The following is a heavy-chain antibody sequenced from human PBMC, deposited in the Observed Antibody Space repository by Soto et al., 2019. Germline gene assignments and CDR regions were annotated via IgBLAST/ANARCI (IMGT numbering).Heavy chain of an antibody. D-gene: IGHD3-3*01. CDR3: ARGYDFWSGYYYYYYGMDV. CDR1: GDSVSSNSAA. V-gene: IGHV6-1*01. CDR2: TYYRSKWYN. J-gene: IGHJ6*02. Sequence: PSQTLSLTCAISGDSVSSNSAAWNWIRQSPSRGLEWLGRTYYRSKWYNDYAVSVKSRITINPDTSKNQFSLQLNSVTPEDTAAYYCARGYDFWSGYYYYYYGMDVWGQGTTVTVSS.